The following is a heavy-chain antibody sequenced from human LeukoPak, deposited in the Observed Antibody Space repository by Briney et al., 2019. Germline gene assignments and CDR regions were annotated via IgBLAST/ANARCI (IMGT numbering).Heavy chain of an antibody. CDR2: INPNSGGA. V-gene: IGHV1-2*02. Sequence: ASVKVSCKASGYTFTDYCILWLRQAPGQGPEWMGWINPNSGGANYAQYFKGRVTMTRDTSISTAYMELSRLRSDDTAVYYCARDSSGWYMYWGQGTLVTVSS. CDR1: GYTFTDYC. D-gene: IGHD6-19*01. CDR3: ARDSSGWYMY. J-gene: IGHJ4*02.